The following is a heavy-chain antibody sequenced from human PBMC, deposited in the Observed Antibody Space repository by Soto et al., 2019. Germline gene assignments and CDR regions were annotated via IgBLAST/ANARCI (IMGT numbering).Heavy chain of an antibody. D-gene: IGHD2-2*02. J-gene: IGHJ6*02. CDR2: ISGSGGST. V-gene: IGHV3-23*01. CDR1: GFTFSSYA. Sequence: GSLRLSCAASGFTFSSYAMSWVRQAPGKGLEWVSAISGSGGSTYYADSVKGRFTISRDNSKNTLYLQMNSLRAEDTAVYYCASPPSPYCISTSCYTYYYYGMDVWGQGTTVTVSS. CDR3: ASPPSPYCISTSCYTYYYYGMDV.